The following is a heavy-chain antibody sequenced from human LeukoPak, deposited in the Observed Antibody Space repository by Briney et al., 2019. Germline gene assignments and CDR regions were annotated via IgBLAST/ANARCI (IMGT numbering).Heavy chain of an antibody. CDR1: GDSINTYS. J-gene: IGHJ4*02. V-gene: IGHV4-59*01. D-gene: IGHD6-13*01. CDR2: MFYGGNT. Sequence: PSETLSLTCIVSGDSINTYSWSWIRQPPGKEPEWIGYMFYGGNTNYNPSLKSRVTISIDRSKNQFALTLTSVTAADTGVYYCARVGIAAAGALDYWGQGTLVTVSS. CDR3: ARVGIAAAGALDY.